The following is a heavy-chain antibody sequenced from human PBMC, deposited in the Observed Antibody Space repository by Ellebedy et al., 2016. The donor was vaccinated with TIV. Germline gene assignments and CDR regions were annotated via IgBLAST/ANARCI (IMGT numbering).Heavy chain of an antibody. D-gene: IGHD6-13*01. CDR3: AKAAAVETSGYFDY. CDR2: ISGSGATT. Sequence: GGSLRLXXAASGFTFSTYAMSWVRQAPGKGLEWVSGISGSGATTYYADSVKGRFTISRDNSKNTLYLQMNSLRADDTALYYCAKAAAVETSGYFDYWGQGTLVTVSS. J-gene: IGHJ4*02. CDR1: GFTFSTYA. V-gene: IGHV3-23*01.